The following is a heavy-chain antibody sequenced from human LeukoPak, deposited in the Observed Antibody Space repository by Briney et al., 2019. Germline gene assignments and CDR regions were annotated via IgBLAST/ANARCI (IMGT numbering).Heavy chain of an antibody. CDR1: GFTFSSYA. CDR2: ISGSGGST. V-gene: IGHV3-23*01. J-gene: IGHJ4*02. Sequence: GGSPRLSCAASGFTFSSYAMSWVRQAPGKGLEWVSAISGSGGSTYYADSVKGRFTISRDNSKNTLYLQMDSLRAEDTAVYYCAKFLPTHIVVANYYFDYWGQGTLVTVSS. D-gene: IGHD2-21*01. CDR3: AKFLPTHIVVANYYFDY.